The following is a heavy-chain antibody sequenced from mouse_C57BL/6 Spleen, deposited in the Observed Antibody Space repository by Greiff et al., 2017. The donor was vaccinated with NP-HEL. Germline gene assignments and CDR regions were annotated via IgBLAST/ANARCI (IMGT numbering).Heavy chain of an antibody. CDR3: AKGRPLQGEY. CDR1: GYTFTDYN. Sequence: VQLQQSGPELVKPGASVKMSCKASGYTFTDYNMHWVKQSHGKSLEWIGYINPNNGGTSYNQKFKGKATLTVNKSSSTAYMELRSLTSEDSAVYYCAKGRPLQGEYWGKGTTLTVSS. V-gene: IGHV1-22*01. J-gene: IGHJ2*01. CDR2: INPNNGGT. D-gene: IGHD1-1*01.